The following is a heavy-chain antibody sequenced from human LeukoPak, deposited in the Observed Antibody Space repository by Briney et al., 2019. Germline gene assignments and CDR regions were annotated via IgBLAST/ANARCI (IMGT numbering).Heavy chain of an antibody. Sequence: PGGSLRLSCAASGFTFSSYGMHWVRQAPGKGLEWVAVIWYDGSNKYYADSVKGRFTISRGNSKNTLYLQMNSLRAEDTAVYYCAKVAGELLTSYYFDYWGQGTLVTVSS. CDR1: GFTFSSYG. CDR3: AKVAGELLTSYYFDY. J-gene: IGHJ4*02. CDR2: IWYDGSNK. V-gene: IGHV3-33*06. D-gene: IGHD1-7*01.